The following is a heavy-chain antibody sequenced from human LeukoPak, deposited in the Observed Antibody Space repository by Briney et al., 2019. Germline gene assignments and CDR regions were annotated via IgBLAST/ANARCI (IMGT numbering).Heavy chain of an antibody. V-gene: IGHV3-53*01. D-gene: IGHD6-13*01. CDR1: GFTVSSNY. Sequence: PGGSLRLSCAASGFTVSSNYMSWVRQAPGKGLEWVSVIYSGGSTYYADSVKGRFTISRDNSKNTLYLQMNSLRAEDTAVYYCARDVPAAAGPNWFDPWGQGTLVTVSS. CDR3: ARDVPAAAGPNWFDP. CDR2: IYSGGST. J-gene: IGHJ5*02.